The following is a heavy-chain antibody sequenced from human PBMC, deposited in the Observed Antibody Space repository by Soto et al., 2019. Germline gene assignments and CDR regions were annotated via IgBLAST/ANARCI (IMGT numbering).Heavy chain of an antibody. D-gene: IGHD3-10*01. CDR2: ISGSGGST. V-gene: IGHV3-23*01. J-gene: IGHJ4*02. CDR1: GFTVSNDY. Sequence: GGSLRLSCAASGFTVSNDYMSWVRQAPGKGLEWVSAISGSGGSTYYADSVKGRFTISRDNSKNTLYLQMSSLRAEDTAVYYCVLWPPYYFDYWGQGTLVTVSS. CDR3: VLWPPYYFDY.